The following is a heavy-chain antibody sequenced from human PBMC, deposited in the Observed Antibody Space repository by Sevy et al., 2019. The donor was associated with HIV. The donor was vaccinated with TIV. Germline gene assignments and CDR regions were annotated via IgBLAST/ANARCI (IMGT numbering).Heavy chain of an antibody. CDR1: GFTFSDYY. CDR3: ARDFTMILTGVDAFDI. J-gene: IGHJ3*02. V-gene: IGHV3-11*01. D-gene: IGHD3-22*01. Sequence: GGSLRLSCAASGFTFSDYYMSWIRQAPGKGLEWVSYISSSGSTIYYADSVKGRFTISRDNAKNSLYLQMNSLRAEDTAVYYCARDFTMILTGVDAFDIWGQGTMVTVS. CDR2: ISSSGSTI.